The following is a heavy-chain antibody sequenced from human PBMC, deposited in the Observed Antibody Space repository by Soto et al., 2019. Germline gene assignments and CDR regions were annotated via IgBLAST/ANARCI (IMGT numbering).Heavy chain of an antibody. CDR2: IWYDGSNK. D-gene: IGHD2-15*01. CDR1: GFTFSTYG. Sequence: QVQLVESGGGVVQPGRSLRLSCAASGFTFSTYGMHWVRQAPGKGLEWVAVIWYDGSNKYYADSVKGRFTISRDNSKNTLYLQMNSLRAEDTAVYYCARDDCSGGRCYLDYWGQGTLVIVSS. V-gene: IGHV3-33*01. CDR3: ARDDCSGGRCYLDY. J-gene: IGHJ4*02.